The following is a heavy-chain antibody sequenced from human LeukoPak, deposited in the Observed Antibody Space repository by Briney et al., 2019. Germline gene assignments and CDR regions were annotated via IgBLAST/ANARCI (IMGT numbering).Heavy chain of an antibody. V-gene: IGHV3-23*01. Sequence: GGSLRLSCAASGFIFSSYAMSWVRQAPGKGLEWVSGISGIGGSTYYADSVKGRFTMSRDNSKNTLYLQMNSLRAEDTAVYYCAKDWGIVTRVFDYWGQGTLVTASS. D-gene: IGHD2/OR15-2a*01. CDR3: AKDWGIVTRVFDY. J-gene: IGHJ4*02. CDR1: GFIFSSYA. CDR2: ISGIGGST.